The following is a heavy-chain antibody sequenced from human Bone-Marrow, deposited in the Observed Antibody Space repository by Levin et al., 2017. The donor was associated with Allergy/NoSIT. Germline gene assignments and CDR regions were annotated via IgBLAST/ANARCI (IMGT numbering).Heavy chain of an antibody. CDR1: GFTFNIYA. Sequence: GGSLRLSCAASGFTFNIYAVHWIRQAPGKGLEWVAAISHDGSNTTYSDSAKGRFTISRDNSKNTLFLHMNSLRVQDTATYFCAKEGVRRAVSLTGPFDQWGQGTLVTVSS. CDR2: ISHDGSNT. J-gene: IGHJ4*02. D-gene: IGHD3-10*01. CDR3: AKEGVRRAVSLTGPFDQ. V-gene: IGHV3-30*18.